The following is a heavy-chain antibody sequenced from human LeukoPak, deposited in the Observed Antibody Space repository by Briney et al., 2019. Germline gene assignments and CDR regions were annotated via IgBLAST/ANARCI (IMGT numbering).Heavy chain of an antibody. CDR3: AREILQWLSPRGAFDI. CDR2: IKQDGSEK. CDR1: GFTFSSYW. V-gene: IGHV3-7*01. Sequence: PGGSLRLSCAASGFTFSSYWMSWVRQAPGKGLEWVANIKQDGSEKYYVDSVKGRFTISRDNAKNSLYLQMNSLGAEDTAVYYCAREILQWLSPRGAFDIWGQGTMVTVSS. D-gene: IGHD6-19*01. J-gene: IGHJ3*02.